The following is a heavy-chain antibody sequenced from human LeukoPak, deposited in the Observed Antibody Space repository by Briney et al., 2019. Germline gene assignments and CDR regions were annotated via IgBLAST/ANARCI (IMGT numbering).Heavy chain of an antibody. CDR1: GGTFSSYA. D-gene: IGHD6-13*01. V-gene: IGHV1-69*04. CDR2: IIPILGIA. J-gene: IGHJ4*02. Sequence: SVKVSCKASGGTFSSYAISWVRQAPGQGLEWMGRIIPILGIANYAQKFQGRVTITANKSTSTAYMELSSLRSEDTAVYYCARDSAAAAGTDWGQGTLATVSS. CDR3: ARDSAAAAGTD.